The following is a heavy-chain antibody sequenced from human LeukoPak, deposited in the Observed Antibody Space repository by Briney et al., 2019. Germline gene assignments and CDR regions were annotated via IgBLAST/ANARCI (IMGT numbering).Heavy chain of an antibody. D-gene: IGHD3-22*01. V-gene: IGHV3-74*01. CDR3: AKDPDTMIVVVAPFDY. CDR1: GFTFSSYW. CDR2: INSDGSST. J-gene: IGHJ4*02. Sequence: QPGGSLRLSCAASGFTFSSYWIHWVRQAPGKGLVWVSRINSDGSSTSYADSVKGRFTISRDNARNSLYLQMNSLRAEDTAVYYCAKDPDTMIVVVAPFDYWGQGTLVTVSS.